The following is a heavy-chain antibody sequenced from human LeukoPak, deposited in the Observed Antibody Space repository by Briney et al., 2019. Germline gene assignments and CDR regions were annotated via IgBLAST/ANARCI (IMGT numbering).Heavy chain of an antibody. CDR3: ARQLRGEAVAGQLQPSDY. D-gene: IGHD6-19*01. CDR2: IYYSGST. J-gene: IGHJ4*02. CDR1: GASISSYY. V-gene: IGHV4-59*08. Sequence: PSETLSLTCTVSGASISSYYWTWIRQPPGKGLEWIGYIYYSGSTNYNPSLKSRVTISVDTSKNQFSLKLSSVTAADTAVYFCARQLRGEAVAGQLQPSDYWGQRTLVTVSS.